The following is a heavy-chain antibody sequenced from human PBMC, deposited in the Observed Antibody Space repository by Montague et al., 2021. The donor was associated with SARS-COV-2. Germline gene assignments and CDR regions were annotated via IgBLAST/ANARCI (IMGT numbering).Heavy chain of an antibody. CDR2: IYYSGST. CDR1: GGSISSSNYY. D-gene: IGHD3-22*01. J-gene: IGHJ3*02. V-gene: IGHV4-39*01. Sequence: SETLSLTCTVSGGSISSSNYYWGWIRQPPGKGLEWIGSIYYSGSTYYNPSLRSRVTLSVDTSMNQFSLMLISVTAADTAVYYCASHTCYYDSSGSDAFDIWGQGTMVTVSS. CDR3: ASHTCYYDSSGSDAFDI.